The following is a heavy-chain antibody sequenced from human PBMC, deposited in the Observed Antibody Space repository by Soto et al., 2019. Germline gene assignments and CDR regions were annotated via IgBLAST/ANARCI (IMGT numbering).Heavy chain of an antibody. CDR1: GGSISSYY. CDR2: IYYSGST. Sequence: PSETLSLTCTVSGGSISSYYWSWIRQPPGKGLEWIGYIYYSGSTNYNPSLKSRVTLSVDTSKNQFSLKLSSVTAADTAVYYCARGWRSSGNFDYWGQGTLVTVSS. V-gene: IGHV4-59*01. D-gene: IGHD6-19*01. CDR3: ARGWRSSGNFDY. J-gene: IGHJ4*02.